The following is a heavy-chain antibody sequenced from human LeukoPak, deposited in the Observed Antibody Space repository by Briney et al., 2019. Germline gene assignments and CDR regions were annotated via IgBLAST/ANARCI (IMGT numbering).Heavy chain of an antibody. D-gene: IGHD2-2*01. J-gene: IGHJ6*03. CDR1: GGTFGSYA. CDR3: ASHPGRDCSSTSCKRNYYYYYYMDV. Sequence: SLKVSSKASGGTFGSYAISWVRQAPGQRLEWMGGIIPIFGTANSAQKCQGRVTITTDESTSTAYRELSSLRFEETAVYYCASHPGRDCSSTSCKRNYYYYYYMDVWGKGTTVNV. CDR2: IIPIFGTA. V-gene: IGHV1-69*05.